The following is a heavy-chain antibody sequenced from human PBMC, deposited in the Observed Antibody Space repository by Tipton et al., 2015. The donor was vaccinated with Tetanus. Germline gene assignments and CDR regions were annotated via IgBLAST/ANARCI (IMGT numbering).Heavy chain of an antibody. V-gene: IGHV3-11*01. Sequence: SLRLSCTASGFSFSNCYMVWLRQAPGKGLEWLSFISHSGTTIYNADSVKGRFTISRDNAEKSLYLQMNSLRVEDTAVYYCATRVGPSSSFYYGMDVWGQGTTVTVSS. CDR2: ISHSGTTI. J-gene: IGHJ6*02. CDR1: GFSFSNCY. D-gene: IGHD3-10*01. CDR3: ATRVGPSSSFYYGMDV.